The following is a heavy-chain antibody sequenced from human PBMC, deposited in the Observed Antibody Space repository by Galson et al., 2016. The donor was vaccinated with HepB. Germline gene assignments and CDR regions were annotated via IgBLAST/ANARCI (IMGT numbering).Heavy chain of an antibody. V-gene: IGHV3-74*03. CDR3: TKRLSHGMDV. CDR1: GFTFTDYW. CDR2: IEPDGTTT. Sequence: SLRLSCAASGFTFTDYWMDRVRQAPGEGLVWVSSIEPDGTTTKYADSVKGRFTMSTDNAKNTLHLQLNSLRVDDTAVYYCTKRLSHGMDVWGQGTTVTVSS. D-gene: IGHD5-24*01. J-gene: IGHJ6*02.